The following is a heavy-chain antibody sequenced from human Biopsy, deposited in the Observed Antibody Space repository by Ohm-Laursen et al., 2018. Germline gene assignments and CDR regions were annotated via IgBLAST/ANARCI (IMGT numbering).Heavy chain of an antibody. V-gene: IGHV1-69*06. J-gene: IGHJ1*01. CDR2: NIPILGTV. D-gene: IGHD3-9*01. CDR1: GVTFRNYG. CDR3: ATKLTGYFHH. Sequence: SVKVSCKAPGVTFRNYGVNWVRQAPGQGLEWLGGNIPILGTVNYAQKFQDRVPVAADTSPSTATMELRSLRSDDTAVYYCATKLTGYFHHWGQGTLVIVSS.